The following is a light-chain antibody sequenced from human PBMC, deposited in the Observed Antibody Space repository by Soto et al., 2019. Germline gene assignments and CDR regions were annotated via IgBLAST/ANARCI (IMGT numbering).Light chain of an antibody. V-gene: IGKV3-11*01. CDR3: QVRDVWPS. J-gene: IGKJ1*01. Sequence: IVLTQSPVTLALSPGESAVLSCRASQSVSTSLAWYQHKPGQAPRLFIYDASKRAPGIPARFTGSGSGTDFILTISSLEPEDIAVYYCQVRDVWPSFGQGTKVE. CDR1: QSVSTS. CDR2: DAS.